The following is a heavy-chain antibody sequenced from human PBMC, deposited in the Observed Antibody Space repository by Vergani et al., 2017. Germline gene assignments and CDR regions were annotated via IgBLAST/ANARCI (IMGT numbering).Heavy chain of an antibody. CDR3: ARDWEWSHNGPDAYYYDSSGYYLDAFDI. J-gene: IGHJ3*02. Sequence: QVQLVQSGAEVKKPGASVKVSCKVSGYTLTELSMHWVRQAPGKGLEWMGGFDPEDGETIYAQKFQGRVTMTEETSTETAYMELSSLRSEDTAVYYCARDWEWSHNGPDAYYYDSSGYYLDAFDIWGQGTMVTVSS. V-gene: IGHV1-24*01. D-gene: IGHD3-22*01. CDR2: FDPEDGET. CDR1: GYTLTELS.